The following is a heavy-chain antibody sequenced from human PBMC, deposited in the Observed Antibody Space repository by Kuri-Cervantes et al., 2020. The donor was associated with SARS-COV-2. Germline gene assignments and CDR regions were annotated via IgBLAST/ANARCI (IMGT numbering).Heavy chain of an antibody. D-gene: IGHD1-26*01. CDR3: AGSFRYSGSWSNWFDP. CDR1: GGSFSGYY. V-gene: IGHV4-34*01. CDR2: INHSGST. J-gene: IGHJ5*02. Sequence: SQTLSLTCAVYGGSFSGYYWSWIRQPPGKGLEWIGEINHSGSTNYNPSLKSRVTISVDTSKNQFSLKLSSVTAADTAVYYCAGSFRYSGSWSNWFDPWGQGTLVTVSS.